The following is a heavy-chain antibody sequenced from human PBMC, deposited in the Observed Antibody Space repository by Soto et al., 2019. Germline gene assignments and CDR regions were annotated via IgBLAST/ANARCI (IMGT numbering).Heavy chain of an antibody. J-gene: IGHJ4*02. V-gene: IGHV1-69*01. Sequence: SVKVSCKASAGTFSSYAVSWVRQAPGQGLEWMGGIIPIFGTANYAQKFQGRVTITADESTSTAYMELSSLRSEDTAVYYCARVNSYSSWQTFDYWGQGTLVTVSS. CDR2: IIPIFGTA. CDR1: AGTFSSYA. D-gene: IGHD6-13*01. CDR3: ARVNSYSSWQTFDY.